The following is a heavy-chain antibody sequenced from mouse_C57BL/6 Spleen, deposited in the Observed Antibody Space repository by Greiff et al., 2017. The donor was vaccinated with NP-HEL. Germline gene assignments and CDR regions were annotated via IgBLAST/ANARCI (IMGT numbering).Heavy chain of an antibody. J-gene: IGHJ4*01. CDR2: ISSGSSTI. CDR1: GFTFSDYG. CDR3: AGRGNFYYAMDY. D-gene: IGHD2-1*01. V-gene: IGHV5-17*01. Sequence: EVQRVESGGGLVKPGGSLKLSCAASGFTFSDYGMHWVRQAPEKGLEWVAYISSGSSTIYYADTVKGRFTISRDNAKNTLFLQMTSLRSEDTAMYYCAGRGNFYYAMDYWGQGTSVTVSS.